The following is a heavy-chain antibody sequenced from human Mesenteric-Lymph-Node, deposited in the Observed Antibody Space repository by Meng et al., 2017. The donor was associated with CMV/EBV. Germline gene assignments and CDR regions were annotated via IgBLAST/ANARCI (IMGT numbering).Heavy chain of an antibody. D-gene: IGHD6-6*01. V-gene: IGHV2-70D*14. CDR2: TDWDDDK. CDR3: ARSQTYSSSQVLDP. Sequence: SGPTLVKPTQTLTLTCTFSGFSLSTSGMRVSWIRQPPGKALEWLARTDWDDDKFYSTSLKTRLTISKDTSKNQVVLTMTNMDPVDTATYYCARSQTYSSSQVLDPWGQGTLVTVSS. J-gene: IGHJ5*02. CDR1: GFSLSTSGMR.